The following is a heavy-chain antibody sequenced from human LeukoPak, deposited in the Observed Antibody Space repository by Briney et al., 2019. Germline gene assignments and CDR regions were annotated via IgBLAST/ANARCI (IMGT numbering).Heavy chain of an antibody. CDR1: GGSISSYY. D-gene: IGHD3-10*01. CDR3: ARGSGFYYGSGSPPTAVDV. J-gene: IGHJ6*02. CDR2: IYYSGST. V-gene: IGHV4-59*12. Sequence: SETLSLTCTVSGGSISSYYWSWIRQPPGKGLEWIGYIYYSGSTNYNPSLKSRVTISIDRSKNQFSLTLSSVTAADTAVYYCARGSGFYYGSGSPPTAVDVWGQGTTVTVSS.